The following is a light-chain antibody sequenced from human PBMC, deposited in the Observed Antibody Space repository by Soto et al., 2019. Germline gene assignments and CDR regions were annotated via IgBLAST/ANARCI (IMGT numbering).Light chain of an antibody. Sequence: ALTQPRSVSGSPGQSVTISCTGTSSDVSNYNYVSWFQQHPGKAPKLMIYDVTKRPSGVPDRFSGSKSGNTASLTISGLQAEDEADYYCCSFAGSYTFDVFGTGTKV. J-gene: IGLJ1*01. CDR2: DVT. V-gene: IGLV2-11*01. CDR1: SSDVSNYNY. CDR3: CSFAGSYTFDV.